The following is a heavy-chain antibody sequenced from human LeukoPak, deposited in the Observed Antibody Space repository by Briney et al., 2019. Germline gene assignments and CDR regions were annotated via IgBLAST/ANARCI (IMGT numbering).Heavy chain of an antibody. Sequence: DPGGSLRLSCAASGFTFSSYAMSWVRQAPGKGLEWVSAVSGSGGSTYYADSVKGRFTISRDNSKNTLYLQMNSLRAEDTAVYYCAKTSSSWYLVYGHFDYWGQGTLVTVSS. J-gene: IGHJ4*02. CDR3: AKTSSSWYLVYGHFDY. D-gene: IGHD6-13*01. CDR2: VSGSGGST. V-gene: IGHV3-23*01. CDR1: GFTFSSYA.